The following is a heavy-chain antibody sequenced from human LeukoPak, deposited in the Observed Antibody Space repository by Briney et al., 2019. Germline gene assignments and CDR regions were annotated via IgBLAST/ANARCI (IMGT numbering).Heavy chain of an antibody. CDR2: IIPIFGTA. V-gene: IGHV1-69*06. Sequence: GASVKVSCKASGYTFTSYGISWVRQAPGQGLEWMGGIIPIFGTANYAQKFQGRVTITADKSTSTAYMELSSLRSEDTAVYYCARNERWLQLAGFMDVWGKGTTVTVSS. CDR3: ARNERWLQLAGFMDV. CDR1: GYTFTSYG. D-gene: IGHD5-24*01. J-gene: IGHJ6*03.